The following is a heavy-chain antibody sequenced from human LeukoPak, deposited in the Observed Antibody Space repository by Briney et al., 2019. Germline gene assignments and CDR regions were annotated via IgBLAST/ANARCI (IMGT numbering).Heavy chain of an antibody. CDR2: IYYSGNT. V-gene: IGHV4-39*01. CDR1: GDSISSGGYY. J-gene: IGHJ6*02. D-gene: IGHD2-15*01. CDR3: ARHDPVGYYQHGMDV. Sequence: PSETLSLTCNVSGDSISSGGYYWGWIRQPPGKGLEWIGSIYYSGNTNYNPSLKSRVTMSVDTSKNQFSLKLSSVTAADTAVYYCARHDPVGYYQHGMDVWGQGTTVTVSS.